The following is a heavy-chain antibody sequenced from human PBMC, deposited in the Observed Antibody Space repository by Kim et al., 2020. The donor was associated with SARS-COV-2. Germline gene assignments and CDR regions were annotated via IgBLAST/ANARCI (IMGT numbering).Heavy chain of an antibody. Sequence: SETLSLTCTVSGGYISNYYWSWIRQPPGKGLEWIGYIYYSETTNYNPSLKSRVSISVDTSKNQFSLKLTSVTAADTAVYYCARTYCSGGYCYKFDYWGQGSLVTVSS. J-gene: IGHJ4*02. CDR1: GGYISNYY. V-gene: IGHV4-59*01. CDR3: ARTYCSGGYCYKFDY. CDR2: IYYSETT. D-gene: IGHD2-15*01.